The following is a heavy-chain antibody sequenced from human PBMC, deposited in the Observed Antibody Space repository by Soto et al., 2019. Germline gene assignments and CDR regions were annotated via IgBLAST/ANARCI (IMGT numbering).Heavy chain of an antibody. CDR1: GYTFTSYG. CDR2: ISAYNGNT. J-gene: IGHJ4*02. D-gene: IGHD1-26*01. V-gene: IGHV1-18*01. Sequence: QVQLVQGAEVKKPGASVKVSCKASGYTFTSYGISWVRQAPGQGLEWMGWISAYNGNTNYAQKLQGRVTMTTDTSTSTAYMELRSLRSDATAVYYCARDAAVGLFDYWGQGTLVTVSS. CDR3: ARDAAVGLFDY.